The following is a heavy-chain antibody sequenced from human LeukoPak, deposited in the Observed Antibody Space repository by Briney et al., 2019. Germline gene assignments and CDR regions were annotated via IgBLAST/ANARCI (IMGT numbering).Heavy chain of an antibody. CDR2: IYNSGST. J-gene: IGHJ4*02. D-gene: IGHD6-19*01. Sequence: PSDTLSLTCTVSGGSISSYYWSWIRQPPGKGLEWIGYIYNSGSTNYNPSLKSRVMISVDTPKNQFSLKLSTVTAADTAVYFCAGRSRSGWYYDYWGQGTLVTVSS. V-gene: IGHV4-59*07. CDR3: AGRSRSGWYYDY. CDR1: GGSISSYY.